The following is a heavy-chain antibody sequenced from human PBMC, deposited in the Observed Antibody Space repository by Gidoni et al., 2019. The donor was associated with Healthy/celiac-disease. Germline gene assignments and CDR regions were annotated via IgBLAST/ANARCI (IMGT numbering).Heavy chain of an antibody. Sequence: QVQLQESGPGLVKPSETLSLTCTVSGGSVRSGSYYWSWIRQPPGKGLEWIGYSYYSGSTNYNPSLKSRVTISVDTSKNQFSLKLSSVTAADTAVYYCARGPHGGYSYGPIDYWGQGTLVTVSS. CDR1: GGSVRSGSYY. J-gene: IGHJ4*02. D-gene: IGHD5-18*01. V-gene: IGHV4-61*01. CDR3: ARGPHGGYSYGPIDY. CDR2: SYYSGST.